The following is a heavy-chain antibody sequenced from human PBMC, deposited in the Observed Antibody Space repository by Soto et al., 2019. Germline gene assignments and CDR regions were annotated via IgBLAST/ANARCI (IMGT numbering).Heavy chain of an antibody. J-gene: IGHJ6*02. D-gene: IGHD6-13*01. Sequence: GESLKISCKGSGYSFTSYWIGWARQMPGKGLEWMGIIYPGDSDTRYSPSFQGQVTISADTPVSTAYLQWSSLKPSDPAMYYCVRGDSSSWSSDYGMDVWGQGTTVTVSS. V-gene: IGHV5-51*01. CDR3: VRGDSSSWSSDYGMDV. CDR1: GYSFTSYW. CDR2: IYPGDSDT.